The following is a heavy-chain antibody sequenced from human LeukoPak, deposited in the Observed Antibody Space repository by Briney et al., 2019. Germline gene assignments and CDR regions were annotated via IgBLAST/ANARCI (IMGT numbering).Heavy chain of an antibody. CDR2: IYSGGST. V-gene: IGHV3-53*01. J-gene: IGHJ3*02. D-gene: IGHD5-24*01. Sequence: GGSLRLSCAASGFTFSSNYMSWVRQAPGKGLEWVSVIYSGGSTYYADSVKGRFTISRDNSKNTLYLQMNSLRAEDTAVYYCARDRRWLPTHHAFDIWGQGTMVTVSS. CDR1: GFTFSSNY. CDR3: ARDRRWLPTHHAFDI.